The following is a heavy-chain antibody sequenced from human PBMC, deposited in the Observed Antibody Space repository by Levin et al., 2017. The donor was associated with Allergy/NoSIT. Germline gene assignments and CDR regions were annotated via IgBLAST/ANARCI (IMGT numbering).Heavy chain of an antibody. CDR3: ARDLRPGKVGGYLDY. D-gene: IGHD2-15*01. V-gene: IGHV4-59*01. CDR1: GGSISSYY. CDR2: IYYSGST. Sequence: TGGSLRLSCTVSGGSISSYYWSWIRQPPGKGLEWIGYIYYSGSTNYNPSLKSRVTISVDTSKNQFSLKLSSVTAADTAVYYCARDLRPGKVGGYLDYWGQGTLVTVSS. J-gene: IGHJ4*02.